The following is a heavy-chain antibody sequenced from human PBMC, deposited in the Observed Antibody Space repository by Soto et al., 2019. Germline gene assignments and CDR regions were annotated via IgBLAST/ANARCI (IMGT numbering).Heavy chain of an antibody. V-gene: IGHV3-66*01. CDR1: GFTVNTNY. J-gene: IGHJ6*02. D-gene: IGHD1-26*01. CDR2: LYSGGTA. Sequence: GWSLRLSCAGSGFTVNTNYMTWVRQAPGKGLEWVSVLYSGGTADYADSVKGRFTISRDNSKNTLYLQMNSLRAEDTAVYYCAKGEDDYYYHGMDVWGQGTTVTVSS. CDR3: AKGEDDYYYHGMDV.